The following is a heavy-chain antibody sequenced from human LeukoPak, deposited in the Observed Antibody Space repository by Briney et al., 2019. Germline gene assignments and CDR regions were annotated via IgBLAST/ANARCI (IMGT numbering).Heavy chain of an antibody. CDR2: IWYDGSNK. CDR1: GFTFRSYG. CDR3: ASDGIAVDRGIGYFDY. D-gene: IGHD6-13*01. V-gene: IGHV3-33*01. J-gene: IGHJ4*02. Sequence: GKSLRLSCAAFGFTFRSYGMHWVRQAPGKGLEWVAVIWYDGSNKYYADSVKGRFTISRDNSENTLYLQMNSLRAEDTALYYCASDGIAVDRGIGYFDYWGQGTLVTVSS.